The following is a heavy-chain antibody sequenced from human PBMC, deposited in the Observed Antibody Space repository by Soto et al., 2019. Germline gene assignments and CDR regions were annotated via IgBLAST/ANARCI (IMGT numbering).Heavy chain of an antibody. V-gene: IGHV4-39*01. J-gene: IGHJ4*01. Sequence: QLQLQESGPGLVKPSETLSLTCTVSGGSIFSRSYYWGWIRQPPGKGLEWIGSINDSGSTYYNPSLTSRVTIPGDTSKNQFSLKLSSVTAADPAVYYCARLTTEIDYWGQGTLVTVSS. CDR3: ARLTTEIDY. CDR2: INDSGST. CDR1: GGSIFSRSYY. D-gene: IGHD4-17*01.